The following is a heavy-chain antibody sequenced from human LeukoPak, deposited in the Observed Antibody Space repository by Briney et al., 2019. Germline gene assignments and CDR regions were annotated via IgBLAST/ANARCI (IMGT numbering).Heavy chain of an antibody. D-gene: IGHD1-26*01. CDR1: GYTFASYG. V-gene: IGHV1-18*01. J-gene: IGHJ3*02. CDR2: ISAYNGNT. CDR3: ARFYEKWELPPDLAFDI. Sequence: ASVKVSCKASGYTFASYGISSVRQAPGQGLEWMGWISAYNGNTNYAQKLQGRVTMTTDTSTSTAYMELRSLKSDDTAVYYCARFYEKWELPPDLAFDIWGQGTMVTVSS.